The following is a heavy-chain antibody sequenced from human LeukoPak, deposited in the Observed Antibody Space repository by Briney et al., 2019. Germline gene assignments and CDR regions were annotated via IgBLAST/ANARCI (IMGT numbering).Heavy chain of an antibody. D-gene: IGHD6-13*01. Sequence: GGSLRLSCAASGFTFSSYWMSWVRQAPGKGLECVANIKQDGSEKYYVDSVKGRFTISRDNAKNSLYLQMNSLRAEDTAVYYCARDLEAAAGISDYWGQGTLVTVSS. V-gene: IGHV3-7*01. CDR1: GFTFSSYW. CDR3: ARDLEAAAGISDY. J-gene: IGHJ4*02. CDR2: IKQDGSEK.